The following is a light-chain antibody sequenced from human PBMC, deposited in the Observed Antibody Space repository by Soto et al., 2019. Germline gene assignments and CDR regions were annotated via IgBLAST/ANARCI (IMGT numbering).Light chain of an antibody. CDR2: AAS. CDR3: QQSYIIPRT. V-gene: IGKV1-39*01. J-gene: IGKJ1*01. CDR1: RGISHY. Sequence: DIQMTQSPSSLSASVGDRVTITCRASRGISHYLNWYQQKPGKAPKLLIYAASTLQSGVPSSFSGSGSGTEFTLTISSLQPEDFATYYCQQSYIIPRTFGQGTKVDIK.